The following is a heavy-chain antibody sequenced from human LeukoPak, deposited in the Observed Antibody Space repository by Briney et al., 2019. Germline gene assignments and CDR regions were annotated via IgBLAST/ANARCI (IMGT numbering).Heavy chain of an antibody. Sequence: SETLSLTCTISGGSISSYYWSWIRQPPGKGLEWIGYIYYSGSTNYNPSLKSRVTISEDTFNNQCSLELSSVTAADMAVYYCASPNSSSCHLGWINDINNWFAPWGQGPLVTVSS. J-gene: IGHJ5*02. D-gene: IGHD6-13*01. CDR2: IYYSGST. CDR1: GGSISSYY. V-gene: IGHV4-59*01. CDR3: ASPNSSSCHLGWINDINNWFAP.